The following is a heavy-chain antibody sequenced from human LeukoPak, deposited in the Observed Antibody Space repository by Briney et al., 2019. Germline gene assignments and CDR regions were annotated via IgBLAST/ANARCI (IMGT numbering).Heavy chain of an antibody. J-gene: IGHJ4*02. V-gene: IGHV4-31*03. CDR2: IYYSGST. CDR1: GGSISSGGYY. Sequence: SETLSLTCTVSGGSISSGGYYWRWIRQHPGKGLEWIGYIYYSGSTYYNPSLKSRVTISVDTSKNQFSLKLSSVTAADTAVYFCARGPDSSGYYYFDYWGQGTLVTVSS. CDR3: ARGPDSSGYYYFDY. D-gene: IGHD3-22*01.